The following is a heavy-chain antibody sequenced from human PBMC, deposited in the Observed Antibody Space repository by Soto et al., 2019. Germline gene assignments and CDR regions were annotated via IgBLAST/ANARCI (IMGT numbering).Heavy chain of an antibody. D-gene: IGHD1-26*01. Sequence: EVQLLESGGGLAQPGGSLRLSCAASGFSFSNYAMSWVRQAPGKGPEWVSSIGGGGSTYYADSVKGRITISRDNSKNTVFLQMNTLRAEDAAVYHCTKPRNTGSYSLKLNFDFWRERALVSVAS. V-gene: IGHV3-23*01. CDR1: GFSFSNYA. CDR3: TKPRNTGSYSLKLNFDF. J-gene: IGHJ4*02. CDR2: IGGGGST.